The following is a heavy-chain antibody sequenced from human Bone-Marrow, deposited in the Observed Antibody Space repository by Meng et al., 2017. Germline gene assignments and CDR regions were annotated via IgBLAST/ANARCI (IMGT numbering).Heavy chain of an antibody. CDR2: INQSGST. CDR1: GGSVSGYY. V-gene: IGHV4-34*01. CDR3: ARGRSSGWYRPEYFQH. Sequence: QWQLHQGGAGQLKPSETLSLTCAVHGGSVSGYYWSWIRQAPGKGLEWIGEINQSGSTNYTPSLKSRVTISVDTSKNQFSLKLSSVTAADTAVYYCARGRSSGWYRPEYFQHWGQGTLVTVSS. D-gene: IGHD6-19*01. J-gene: IGHJ1*01.